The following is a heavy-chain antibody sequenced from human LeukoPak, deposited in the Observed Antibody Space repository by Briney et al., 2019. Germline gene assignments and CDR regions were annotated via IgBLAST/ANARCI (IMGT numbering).Heavy chain of an antibody. J-gene: IGHJ3*02. Sequence: GGSLRLSCAASGFTFSSYAMTWVRQAPGKGLEWVSVIYSGGSAYYADSVKGRFIISRDNSKNTLYLQMNSLRAEDTAVYYCARDLRIDAFDIWGQGTMVTVSS. V-gene: IGHV3-53*01. D-gene: IGHD2-21*01. CDR2: IYSGGSA. CDR3: ARDLRIDAFDI. CDR1: GFTFSSYA.